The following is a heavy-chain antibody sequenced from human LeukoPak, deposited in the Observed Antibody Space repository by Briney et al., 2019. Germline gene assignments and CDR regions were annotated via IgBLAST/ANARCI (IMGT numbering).Heavy chain of an antibody. J-gene: IGHJ4*02. V-gene: IGHV4-59*10. CDR2: IYTSGST. CDR1: GGSFSGYY. D-gene: IGHD3-10*01. Sequence: SETLSLTCAVNGGSFSGYYWSWIRQPAGKGLEWIGRIYTSGSTNYNPSLKSRVTMSVDTSKNQFSLKLSSVTAADTAVYYCARQPLWFGECHFDYWGQGTLVTVSS. CDR3: ARQPLWFGECHFDY.